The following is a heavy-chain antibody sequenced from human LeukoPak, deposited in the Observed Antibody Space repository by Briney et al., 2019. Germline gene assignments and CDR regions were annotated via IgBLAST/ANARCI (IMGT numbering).Heavy chain of an antibody. Sequence: GGSLRLSCAASGFTFSSYSMSWVRQAPGKGLEWVANIKQDGSEKYYVDSVKGRFTISRDNAKNSLYLQMNSLRAEDTAVYYCARDAEYSSGWYFDYWGQGTLVTVSS. CDR3: ARDAEYSSGWYFDY. CDR1: GFTFSSYS. D-gene: IGHD6-19*01. J-gene: IGHJ4*02. CDR2: IKQDGSEK. V-gene: IGHV3-7*01.